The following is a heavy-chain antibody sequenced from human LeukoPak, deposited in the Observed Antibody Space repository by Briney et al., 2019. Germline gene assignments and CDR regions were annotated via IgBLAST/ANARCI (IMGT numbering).Heavy chain of an antibody. V-gene: IGHV3-30*02. CDR2: KRYDGSNK. CDR3: ARDGKAVAVAFDI. Sequence: PGGSLRLSCGASGFTFSSYGMHWVRQAPGKGLEWVAFKRYDGSNKYYADSVKGRFTISRDNAKNSLYMQMNSLRAEDTAVYYCARDGKAVAVAFDIWGQGTMVTVSS. D-gene: IGHD6-19*01. J-gene: IGHJ3*02. CDR1: GFTFSSYG.